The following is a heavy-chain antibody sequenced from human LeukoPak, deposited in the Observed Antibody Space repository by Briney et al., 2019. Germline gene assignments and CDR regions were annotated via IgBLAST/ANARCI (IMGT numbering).Heavy chain of an antibody. CDR3: ARDGSPYCTNGVCYLNYYYGMDV. J-gene: IGHJ6*02. D-gene: IGHD2-8*01. Sequence: PGGSLRLSCAASGFTFSSYGMHWVRQAPGKGLEWVAVIWYDGSNKYYADSVKGRFTISRDNSKNTLYLQMNSLRAEDTAVYYCARDGSPYCTNGVCYLNYYYGMDVWGQGTTVTVSS. V-gene: IGHV3-33*01. CDR2: IWYDGSNK. CDR1: GFTFSSYG.